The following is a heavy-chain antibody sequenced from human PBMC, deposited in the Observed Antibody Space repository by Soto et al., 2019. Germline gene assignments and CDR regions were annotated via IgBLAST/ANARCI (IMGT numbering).Heavy chain of an antibody. J-gene: IGHJ6*02. CDR1: GGSMRNYF. V-gene: IGHV4-59*01. Sequence: SETLSLTCTVSGGSMRNYFWTWIRQPPGKGLEWIGYIHYSGTTSFFPSYNPSLRSRVTISEDTSKNQFSLKLLSVTTAYTAVYYCARGAVVVVAATVYYYYGMEVWGQGTTVTVSS. CDR3: ARGAVVVVAATVYYYYGMEV. CDR2: IHYSGTT. D-gene: IGHD2-15*01.